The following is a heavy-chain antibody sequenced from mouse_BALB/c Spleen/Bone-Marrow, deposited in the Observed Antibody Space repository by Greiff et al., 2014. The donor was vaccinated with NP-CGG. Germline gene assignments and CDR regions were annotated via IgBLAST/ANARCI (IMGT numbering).Heavy chain of an antibody. J-gene: IGHJ4*01. CDR2: IYPGDGDT. D-gene: IGHD1-1*01. CDR1: GYAFSSYW. Sequence: QVQLQQSGAELVRPGSSVKISCKASGYAFSSYWMNWVKQRPGQGLEWIGLIYPGDGDTNYNGKFKGKATLTAYKSSNTAYMQLSSLTSEDSAVYFCARSGPLRADYAMDYWGQGTSVTVSS. V-gene: IGHV1-80*01. CDR3: ARSGPLRADYAMDY.